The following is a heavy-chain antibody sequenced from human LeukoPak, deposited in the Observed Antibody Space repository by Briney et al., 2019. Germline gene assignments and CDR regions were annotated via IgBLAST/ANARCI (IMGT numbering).Heavy chain of an antibody. CDR3: AREGHTRYFDS. CDR1: GFTVSSNY. Sequence: GGSLRLSCAASGFTVSSNYMSWVRQAPGKGLEWVSLIYSGGSTFYADSVKGRFTISRDNSENTVYLQMNSLRAEDTAVYYCAREGHTRYFDSWGQGTLVTVSS. V-gene: IGHV3-66*01. CDR2: IYSGGST. J-gene: IGHJ4*02.